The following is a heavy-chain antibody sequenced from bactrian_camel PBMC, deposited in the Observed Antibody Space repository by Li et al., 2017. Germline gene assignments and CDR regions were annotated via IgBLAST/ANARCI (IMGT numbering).Heavy chain of an antibody. CDR1: EYSYN. CDR3: AAGRLGGPAYGRFDLRSYTF. Sequence: VQLVESGGGSVQAGGSLRLSCAASEYSYNMCWVRQAPGKEREGVAMILGDDITYYAVSVKGRFTITRDQSQTTVSLQMTDLKPEDTAMYYCAAGRLGGPAYGRFDLRSYTFWGQGTQVTVS. D-gene: IGHD5*01. J-gene: IGHJ4*01. CDR2: MILGDDIT. V-gene: IGHV3S31*01.